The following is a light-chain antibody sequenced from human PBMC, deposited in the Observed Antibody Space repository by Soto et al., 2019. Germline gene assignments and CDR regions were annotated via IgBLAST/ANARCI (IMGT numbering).Light chain of an antibody. J-gene: IGKJ5*01. V-gene: IGKV3-11*01. CDR3: QQRSNWPPT. Sequence: IVLTQSPSPLSLSAGERATLSCRASQSVSSYLAWYQQKPGQAPRLLIYDASNRATGIPARFSGSGYGTDVNLTISSLETEDFAVYYCQQRSNWPPTFGQGTRLEIK. CDR1: QSVSSY. CDR2: DAS.